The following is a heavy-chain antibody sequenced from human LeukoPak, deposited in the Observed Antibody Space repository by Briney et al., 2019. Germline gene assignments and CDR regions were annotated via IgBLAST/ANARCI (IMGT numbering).Heavy chain of an antibody. D-gene: IGHD3-22*01. J-gene: IGHJ4*02. CDR2: ISSGGSTI. CDR3: ARDIYYYDSSGYYFPGGSDY. Sequence: PGGSLRLSCAASGFTFSSSGMIWVRQAPGKGLEWVSYISSGGSTIYYADSVKGRFTISRDNAKNSLYLQMNSLRAEDTAVYYCARDIYYYDSSGYYFPGGSDYWGQGTLVTVSS. V-gene: IGHV3-48*04. CDR1: GFTFSSSG.